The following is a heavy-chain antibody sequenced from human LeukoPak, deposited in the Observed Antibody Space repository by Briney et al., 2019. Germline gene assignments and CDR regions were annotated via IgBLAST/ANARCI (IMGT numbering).Heavy chain of an antibody. J-gene: IGHJ4*02. D-gene: IGHD5-24*01. Sequence: GGSLRLSCVASGFTFSIYAMTWVRQTPGKGLEWVRGISGSSGNSFYGDFVEGRFTITRDNYYKTLYLQMNGLRAEDRAVYYCANDGRVAREMELYYFDYWGQGTLVTVSS. CDR2: ISGSSGNS. V-gene: IGHV3-23*01. CDR3: ANDGRVAREMELYYFDY. CDR1: GFTFSIYA.